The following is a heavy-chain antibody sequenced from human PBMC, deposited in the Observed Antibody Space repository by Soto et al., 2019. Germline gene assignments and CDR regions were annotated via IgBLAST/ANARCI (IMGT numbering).Heavy chain of an antibody. J-gene: IGHJ3*02. CDR2: INAGNGNT. D-gene: IGHD2-15*01. CDR1: GYTFTSYA. CDR3: ARDHLVYCSGGSGYFEAFDI. V-gene: IGHV1-3*01. Sequence: QVQLVQSGAEVKKPGASVKVSCKASGYTFTSYAMHWVRQAPGQRLEWMGWINAGNGNTKYSQKFQGRVTITRDTSASTAYMELSSLRSEDTAVYYCARDHLVYCSGGSGYFEAFDIWGQGTMVTVSS.